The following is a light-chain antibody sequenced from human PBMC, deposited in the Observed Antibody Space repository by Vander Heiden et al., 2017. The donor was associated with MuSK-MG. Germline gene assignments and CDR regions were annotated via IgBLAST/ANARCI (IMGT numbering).Light chain of an antibody. CDR3: HQYGNLPFT. CDR1: QDVSNN. J-gene: IGKJ4*01. Sequence: DIELTQSPSFLSVSPGERVAITCRASQDVSNNLNWYQQKPDQAPRLLIYDASHFFSGVPSRFSGSGSGTDFTFTISSLQPEDVATYYCHQYGNLPFTFGRGTKVEIK. CDR2: DAS. V-gene: IGKV1-33*01.